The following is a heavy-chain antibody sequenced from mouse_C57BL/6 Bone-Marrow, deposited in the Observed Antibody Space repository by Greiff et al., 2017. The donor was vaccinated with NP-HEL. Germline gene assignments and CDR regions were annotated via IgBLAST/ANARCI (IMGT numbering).Heavy chain of an antibody. CDR1: GYTFTDYN. CDR2: INPNNGGT. Sequence: EVQLQQSGPELVKPGASVKMSCKASGYTFTDYNMHWVKQSHGKSLEWIGYINPNNGGTSYNQKFKGKATLTVNKSSSTAYLELRSLTSEDSAVYYCARRGYYYGSSFLGYAMDYWGQGTSVTVSS. V-gene: IGHV1-22*01. J-gene: IGHJ4*01. CDR3: ARRGYYYGSSFLGYAMDY. D-gene: IGHD1-1*01.